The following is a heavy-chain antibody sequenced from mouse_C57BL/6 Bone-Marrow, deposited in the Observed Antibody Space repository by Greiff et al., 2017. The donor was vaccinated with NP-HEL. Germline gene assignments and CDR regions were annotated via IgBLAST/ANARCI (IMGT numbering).Heavy chain of an antibody. CDR3: ARSWDY. J-gene: IGHJ2*01. CDR1: GYTFTSYG. Sequence: QVQLKESGAELARPGASVKLSCKASGYTFTSYGISWVKQRTGQGLEWIGEIYPRSGNTYYNEKFKGKATLTADKSSSTAYMELRSLTSEDSAVYFCARSWDYWGQGTTLTVSS. V-gene: IGHV1-81*01. CDR2: IYPRSGNT.